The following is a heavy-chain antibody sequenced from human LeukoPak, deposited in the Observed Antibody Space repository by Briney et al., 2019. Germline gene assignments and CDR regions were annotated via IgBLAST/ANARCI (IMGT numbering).Heavy chain of an antibody. Sequence: PSETLSLTCTVSGGSIISSSYYWGWIRQPRGKGLEWIGSIYYSGSTYYNPSLKSRVTISVDTSKNQFSLKLSSVTAADTAVYYCARRKGAYSYYYYYMDVWGKGTPVTVSS. D-gene: IGHD4/OR15-4a*01. CDR3: ARRKGAYSYYYYYMDV. CDR1: GGSIISSSYY. CDR2: IYYSGST. J-gene: IGHJ6*03. V-gene: IGHV4-39*01.